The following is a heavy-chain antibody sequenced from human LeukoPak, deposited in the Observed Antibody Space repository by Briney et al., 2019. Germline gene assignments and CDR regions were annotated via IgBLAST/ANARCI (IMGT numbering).Heavy chain of an antibody. CDR3: AKLLNDYGDYYFDN. CDR2: ITNSGENT. Sequence: AGGSLRLSCEASGFSFPYGMSWGRQAPGKGLEWVSGITNSGENTYYADSVKGRFTISRDNSKNTLYLQMNSLRAEDTAVYYCAKLLNDYGDYYFDNWGQGTLVTVSS. CDR1: GFSFPYG. D-gene: IGHD4-17*01. V-gene: IGHV3-23*01. J-gene: IGHJ4*02.